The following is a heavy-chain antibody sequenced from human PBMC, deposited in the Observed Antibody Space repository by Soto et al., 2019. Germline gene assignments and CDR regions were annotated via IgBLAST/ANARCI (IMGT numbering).Heavy chain of an antibody. D-gene: IGHD5-18*01. CDR2: ISYDGSNK. CDR1: GFTFSSYG. Sequence: QVQLVESGGGVVQPGRSLRLSCAASGFTFSSYGMHWVRQAPGKGLEWEAVISYDGSNKYYADSVKGRFTISRDNSKNTLYLQMNSLRAEDTAVYYCAKKRGYSYGSPFDYWGQGTLVTVSS. CDR3: AKKRGYSYGSPFDY. V-gene: IGHV3-30*18. J-gene: IGHJ4*02.